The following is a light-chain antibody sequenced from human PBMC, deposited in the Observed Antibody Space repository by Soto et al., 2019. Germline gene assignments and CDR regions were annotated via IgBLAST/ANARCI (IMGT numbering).Light chain of an antibody. Sequence: QSALTQPASVSGSPGQSITISCTGTSSDVGGYNYVSWYQQHPGKAPKLMIYDVSNWPSGVSNRFSGSKSGNTASLTIAGLQAEDEAYYYCSSYTSSSAVVFGGGTKLTVL. CDR3: SSYTSSSAVV. CDR2: DVS. V-gene: IGLV2-14*01. CDR1: SSDVGGYNY. J-gene: IGLJ2*01.